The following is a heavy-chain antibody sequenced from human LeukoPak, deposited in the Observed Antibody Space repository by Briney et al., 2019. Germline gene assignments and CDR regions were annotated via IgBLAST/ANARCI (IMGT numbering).Heavy chain of an antibody. D-gene: IGHD6-19*01. CDR3: ARGRSSGWFDP. J-gene: IGHJ5*02. CDR2: IYYSGST. CDR1: GGSISSSSYY. Sequence: SETLSLTCTVSGGSISSSSYYWGWIRQPPGKGLEWIGSIYYSGSTNYNPSLKSRVTISVDTSKNQFSLKLSSVTAADTAVYYCARGRSSGWFDPWGQGTLVTVSS. V-gene: IGHV4-39*07.